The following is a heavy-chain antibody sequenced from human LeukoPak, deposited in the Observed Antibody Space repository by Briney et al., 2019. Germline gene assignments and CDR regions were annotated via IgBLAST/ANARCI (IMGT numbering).Heavy chain of an antibody. CDR1: GGSISSYY. CDR3: ARIRGYSYGTFDY. V-gene: IGHV4-59*12. D-gene: IGHD5-18*01. CDR2: IYYSGST. J-gene: IGHJ4*02. Sequence: SETLSLTCTVSGGSISSYYWSWIRQPPGKGLEWIGYIYYSGSTNYNPSLKSRVTISVDTSKNQFSLKLSSVTAADTAVYYCARIRGYSYGTFDYWGQGTLVTVSS.